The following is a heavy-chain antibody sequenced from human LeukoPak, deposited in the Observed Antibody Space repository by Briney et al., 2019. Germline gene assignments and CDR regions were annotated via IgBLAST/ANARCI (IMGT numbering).Heavy chain of an antibody. D-gene: IGHD2-21*02. CDR3: ARAGTCFGADCYPYIDY. CDR2: IDWNGDST. CDR1: GFTFDDYG. V-gene: IGHV3-20*04. Sequence: GGSLRLSCAASGFTFDDYGRSWVRQAPGKGLEWVSGIDWNGDSTGFADSVKGRVTISRDNAKNSLYLQMNSLRAEDTALYYCARAGTCFGADCYPYIDYWGQGTLVTVSS. J-gene: IGHJ4*02.